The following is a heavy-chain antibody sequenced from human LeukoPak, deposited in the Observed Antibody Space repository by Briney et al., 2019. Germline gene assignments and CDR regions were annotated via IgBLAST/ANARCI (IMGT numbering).Heavy chain of an antibody. J-gene: IGHJ3*02. D-gene: IGHD3-16*01. Sequence: GGSLRLSCAASGFTFSSYAMSWVRQAPGKGLEWVSSITGNGGSTYYADSVEGRFTFSRDNSKNTLYLQMNSLRAEDTAVYYCARGGGAFDIWGQGTMVTVSS. CDR1: GFTFSSYA. CDR3: ARGGGAFDI. V-gene: IGHV3-23*01. CDR2: ITGNGGST.